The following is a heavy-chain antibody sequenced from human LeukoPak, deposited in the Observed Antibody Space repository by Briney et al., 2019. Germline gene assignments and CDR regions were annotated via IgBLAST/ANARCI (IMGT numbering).Heavy chain of an antibody. CDR3: ARDTSAGAFDY. CDR1: GGSISSYY. Sequence: SETLSLTCTGSGGSISSYYWSWIRQPPGKGLEWIGYIYYSGSTNYNPSLKSRVTISVDTSKNQFSLKLSSVTAADTAVYYCARDTSAGAFDYWGQGTLVTVSS. V-gene: IGHV4-59*01. D-gene: IGHD6-25*01. J-gene: IGHJ4*02. CDR2: IYYSGST.